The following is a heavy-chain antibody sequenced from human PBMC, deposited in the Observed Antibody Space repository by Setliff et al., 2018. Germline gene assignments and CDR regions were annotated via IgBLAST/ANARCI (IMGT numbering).Heavy chain of an antibody. J-gene: IGHJ5*02. CDR3: ARVAIMGPPS. V-gene: IGHV1-2*02. CDR2: INPNTGGT. Sequence: GASVKVSCKASGYTFSHSGITWVRQAPGQGPEWMGWINPNTGGTNYAQKFQGRVTMTRDTSITTAYMELSSLRSDDTAVYYCARVAIMGPPSWGQGTLVTVSS. D-gene: IGHD3-16*01. CDR1: GYTFSHSG.